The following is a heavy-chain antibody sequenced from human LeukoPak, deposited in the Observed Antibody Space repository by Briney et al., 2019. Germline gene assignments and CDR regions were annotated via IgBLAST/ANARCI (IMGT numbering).Heavy chain of an antibody. J-gene: IGHJ4*02. V-gene: IGHV3-49*03. CDR3: TRDLAYCGGDCFLDY. CDR2: IRSKAYGGTT. Sequence: GGSLRLSCAASGFTVNSNYMSWFRQAPGKGLEWVGFIRSKAYGGTTEYAASVKGRFTISRDDSKSIAYLQMNSLKTEDTAVYYCTRDLAYCGGDCFLDYWGQGTLVTVSS. CDR1: GFTVNSNY. D-gene: IGHD2-21*02.